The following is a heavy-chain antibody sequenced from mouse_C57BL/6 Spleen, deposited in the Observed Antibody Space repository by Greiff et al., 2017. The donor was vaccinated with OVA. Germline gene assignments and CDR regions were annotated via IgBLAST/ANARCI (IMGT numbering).Heavy chain of an antibody. D-gene: IGHD1-1*01. CDR3: ARTTTVAPHWYFDV. CDR1: GYTFTSYD. V-gene: IGHV1-85*01. Sequence: VKLLESGPELVKPGASVKLSCKASGYTFTSYDINWVKQRPGQGLEWIGWIYPRDGSTKYNEKFKGKATLTVDTSSSTAYMELHSLTSEDSAVYFCARTTTVAPHWYFDVWGTGTTVTVSS. CDR2: IYPRDGST. J-gene: IGHJ1*03.